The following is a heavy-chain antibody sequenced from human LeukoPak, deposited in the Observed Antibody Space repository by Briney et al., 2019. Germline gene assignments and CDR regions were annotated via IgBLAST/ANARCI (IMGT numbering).Heavy chain of an antibody. Sequence: PSETLSLTCTVSGGYISSYYWSWIRRPPGKGLECIGYIYYSGSGSTNYNPSLKSRVTISVDTSKNQFSLRLSSVTAADTAVYYCARRGGHGGSFDYWGQGTLVTVSS. J-gene: IGHJ4*02. CDR1: GGYISSYY. V-gene: IGHV4-59*08. CDR2: IYYSGSGST. CDR3: ARRGGHGGSFDY. D-gene: IGHD4-23*01.